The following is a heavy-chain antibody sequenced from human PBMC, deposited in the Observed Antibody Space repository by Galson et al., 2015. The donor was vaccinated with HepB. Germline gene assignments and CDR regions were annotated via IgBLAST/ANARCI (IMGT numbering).Heavy chain of an antibody. D-gene: IGHD4-23*01. J-gene: IGHJ4*02. Sequence: SVKVSCKASGYTFTVYYIHWVRQAPGQGLEWMGRINPNNGGTNYAQMFQDRVTMTRDTSISTAYMELSRLRSDDTAMYYCAREGGNYDGFDYWAQGTLVTVSS. V-gene: IGHV1-2*06. CDR2: INPNNGGT. CDR1: GYTFTVYY. CDR3: AREGGNYDGFDY.